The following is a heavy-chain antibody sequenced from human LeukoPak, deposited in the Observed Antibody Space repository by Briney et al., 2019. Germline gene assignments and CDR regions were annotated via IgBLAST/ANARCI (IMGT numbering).Heavy chain of an antibody. V-gene: IGHV4-39*07. D-gene: IGHD2-15*01. CDR1: GDSISSSSYY. Sequence: PSETLSLTCTVSGDSISSSSYYWSWIRQPPGKGLEWIGEINHSGSTNYNPSLKSRVTISVDTSKNQFSLKLSSVTAADTAVYYCARGGIVGVNYYMDVWGKGTTVTVSS. CDR2: INHSGST. J-gene: IGHJ6*03. CDR3: ARGGIVGVNYYMDV.